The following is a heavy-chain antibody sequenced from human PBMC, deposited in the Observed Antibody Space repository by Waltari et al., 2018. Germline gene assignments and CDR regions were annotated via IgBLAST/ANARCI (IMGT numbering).Heavy chain of an antibody. CDR1: GYSISSGYY. CDR3: ARRGGNIRY. Sequence: QVQLQESGPGLVKPSETLSLTCAVSGYSISSGYYWGWIRQPPGKGLEWIGSIYHSGSTYYNPSLKSRVTISVDTSKNQFSLNLSSVTAADTAVYYCARRGGNIRYWGQGTLVTVSS. J-gene: IGHJ4*02. V-gene: IGHV4-38-2*01. CDR2: IYHSGST. D-gene: IGHD2-15*01.